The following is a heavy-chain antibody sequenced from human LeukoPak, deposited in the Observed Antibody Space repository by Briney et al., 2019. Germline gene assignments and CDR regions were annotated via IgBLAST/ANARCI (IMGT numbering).Heavy chain of an antibody. Sequence: GGSLRLSCAASGFTFSSYGMHWVGQAPGKGLEWVAVISYDGSNKYYADSVKGRFTISRDNSKNTLYLQMNSLRAEDTAVYYCAKPLGNYYYYGMDVWGQGTTVTVSS. CDR1: GFTFSSYG. J-gene: IGHJ6*02. V-gene: IGHV3-30*18. CDR2: ISYDGSNK. CDR3: AKPLGNYYYYGMDV.